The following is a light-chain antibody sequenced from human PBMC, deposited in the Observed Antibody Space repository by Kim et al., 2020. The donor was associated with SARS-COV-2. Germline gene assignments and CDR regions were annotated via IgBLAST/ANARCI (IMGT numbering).Light chain of an antibody. CDR1: NIGSKS. CDR3: QVWDSSSDPYV. V-gene: IGLV3-21*04. J-gene: IGLJ1*01. Sequence: APGKTARITWGGNNIGSKSVHCYQQKPGQAPVLVIYYDSDRPSGIPERFSGSNSGNTATLTISRVEAGDEADYYCQVWDSSSDPYVFGTGTKVTVL. CDR2: YDS.